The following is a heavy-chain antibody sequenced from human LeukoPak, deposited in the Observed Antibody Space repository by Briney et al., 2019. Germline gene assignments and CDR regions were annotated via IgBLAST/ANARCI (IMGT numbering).Heavy chain of an antibody. CDR1: GYTFTNYG. CDR2: TSTYNGNT. V-gene: IGHV1-18*01. J-gene: IGHJ4*02. D-gene: IGHD6-13*01. Sequence: ASVKVSCKASGYTFTNYGISWVRQAPGQGLEWLGWTSTYNGNTAYAENVQGRATMTTDTSTTTVYMELRSLRSDDTAIYFCARDLAAAELDYWGQGTLVTVSS. CDR3: ARDLAAAELDY.